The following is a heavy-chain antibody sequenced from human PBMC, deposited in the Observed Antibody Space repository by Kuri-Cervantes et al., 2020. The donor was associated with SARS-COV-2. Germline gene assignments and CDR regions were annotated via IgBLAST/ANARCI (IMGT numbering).Heavy chain of an antibody. D-gene: IGHD3-10*01. Sequence: GESLKISCAASGFTFSSYSMNWVRQAPGKGLEWVSSISSSSSYIYYADSVKGRFTISRDSAKNSLYLQMNSLRAEDTALYYCAKDRMVQGVIRGTAFDPWGQGTLVTVSS. V-gene: IGHV3-21*04. CDR2: ISSSSSYI. J-gene: IGHJ5*02. CDR1: GFTFSSYS. CDR3: AKDRMVQGVIRGTAFDP.